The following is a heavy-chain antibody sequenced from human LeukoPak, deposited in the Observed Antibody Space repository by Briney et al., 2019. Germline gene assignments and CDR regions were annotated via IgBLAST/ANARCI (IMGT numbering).Heavy chain of an antibody. V-gene: IGHV4-39*01. Sequence: SETLSLTCTVSGGSISSSSYYWGWIRQPPGKGLEWIGSIYYSGSTYYNPSLKSRVTISVDTSKNQFSLKLSSVTAADTAAYYCARLYPYGALDYWGQGTLVTVSS. D-gene: IGHD4/OR15-4a*01. CDR1: GGSISSSSYY. CDR3: ARLYPYGALDY. CDR2: IYYSGST. J-gene: IGHJ4*02.